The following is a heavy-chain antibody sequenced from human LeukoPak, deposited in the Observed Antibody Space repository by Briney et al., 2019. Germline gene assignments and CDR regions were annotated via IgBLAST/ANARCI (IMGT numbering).Heavy chain of an antibody. CDR2: ISSSSSYI. Sequence: LSCAASXFTXSSYXMNWVRQAPXKGXEWVSSISSSSSYIYYADSVKGRFTISRDNAKNSLYLQMNSLRAEDTAVYYCAREGSGDGMDVWGQGTTVTVSS. CDR1: XFTXSSYX. J-gene: IGHJ6*02. V-gene: IGHV3-21*01. CDR3: AREGSGDGMDV. D-gene: IGHD6-19*01.